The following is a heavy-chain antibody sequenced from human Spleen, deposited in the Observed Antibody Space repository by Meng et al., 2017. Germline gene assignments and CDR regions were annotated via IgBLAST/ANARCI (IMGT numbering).Heavy chain of an antibody. Sequence: ASVKVSCKASGYIFTGYYMHWVRQAPGQGLEWMGRINPNSGGTNYAQKFQGRVTMTRDTSSSTPYMELSRLRSDDTAVYYCAKGSYYSDYWGQGTLVTVSS. J-gene: IGHJ4*02. D-gene: IGHD3-10*01. CDR2: INPNSGGT. CDR3: AKGSYYSDY. CDR1: GYIFTGYY. V-gene: IGHV1-2*06.